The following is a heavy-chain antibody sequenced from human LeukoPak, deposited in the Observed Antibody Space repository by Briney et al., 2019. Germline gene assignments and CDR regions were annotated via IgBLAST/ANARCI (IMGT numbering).Heavy chain of an antibody. J-gene: IGHJ4*02. CDR1: GGSISSYY. Sequence: PSETLSLTCTVSGGSISSYYWSWIRQPPGKGLEWIGYIYYSGSTNYNPSLKSRVTISVDTSKNQFSLKLSSVTAADTAVYYCARRRSGMIDYWGQGTLVTVSS. CDR2: IYYSGST. D-gene: IGHD6-25*01. V-gene: IGHV4-59*08. CDR3: ARRRSGMIDY.